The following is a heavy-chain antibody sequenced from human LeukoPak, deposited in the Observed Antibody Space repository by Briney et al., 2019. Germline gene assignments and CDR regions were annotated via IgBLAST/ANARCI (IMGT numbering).Heavy chain of an antibody. J-gene: IGHJ4*02. CDR3: ARESRYISSWYTDY. CDR2: IYTSGST. Sequence: PSETLSLTCTVSGGSISSYYWSWIRQPAGKGLEWIGRIYTSGSTNYNPSLRSRVTMSVDTSKIQFSLKLSSVTAADTAVYYCARESRYISSWYTDYWGQGTVVTVSS. V-gene: IGHV4-4*07. CDR1: GGSISSYY. D-gene: IGHD6-13*01.